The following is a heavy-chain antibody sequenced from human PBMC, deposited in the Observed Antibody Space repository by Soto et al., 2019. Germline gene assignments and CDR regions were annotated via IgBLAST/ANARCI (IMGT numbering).Heavy chain of an antibody. D-gene: IGHD2-15*01. V-gene: IGHV1-69*12. CDR1: GGTFSTSA. CDR3: ARYKDRAQLGVYLCYIIDV. CDR2: IMPIFRTA. Sequence: QVQVVQSGAEVKKPGSSVKVSCKTSGGTFSTSAISWVRQAPGQGLEWMGGIMPIFRTADYAQKFQGRVTITADDSASTPYFELRILRSEDTAVYYCARYKDRAQLGVYLCYIIDVWGQGTTVTVTS. J-gene: IGHJ6*02.